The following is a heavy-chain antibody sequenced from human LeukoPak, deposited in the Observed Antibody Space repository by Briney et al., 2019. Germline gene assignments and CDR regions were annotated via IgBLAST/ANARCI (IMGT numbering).Heavy chain of an antibody. V-gene: IGHV4-4*02. Sequence: PSETLSLTCAVSGGSISSSSWWSWVRQPPGKGLEWIGEIYHSGSTYYNPSLKSRVTISVDTSKNQFSLKLSSVTAADTAVYYCARHRGSYYVDAFDIWGQGTMVTVSS. J-gene: IGHJ3*02. D-gene: IGHD1-26*01. CDR3: ARHRGSYYVDAFDI. CDR1: GGSISSSSW. CDR2: IYHSGST.